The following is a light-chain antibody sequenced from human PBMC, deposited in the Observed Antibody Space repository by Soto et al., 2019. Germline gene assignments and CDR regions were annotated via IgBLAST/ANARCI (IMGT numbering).Light chain of an antibody. V-gene: IGLV2-14*01. CDR3: SSYTSSSTYV. Sequence: QSVLTQPASVSGSPGQSITSSCTGTSSDVGGYNYVSWYQQHPGKAPKLMIYDVSNRPSGVSNRFSGSKSGNTASLTISGLQAEDEADYYRSSYTSSSTYVFGTGTKVTVL. CDR1: SSDVGGYNY. CDR2: DVS. J-gene: IGLJ1*01.